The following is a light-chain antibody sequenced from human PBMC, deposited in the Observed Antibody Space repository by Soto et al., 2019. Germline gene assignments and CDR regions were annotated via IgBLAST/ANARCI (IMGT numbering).Light chain of an antibody. CDR3: QQYESSLYT. Sequence: EIVLTQSPGTLSFSPGERANLSCRASQSVANNYLAWYQQKPGQAPRLLIYGASRRAAGIPDRFTGSGSGTDFTLTISRLEPEDFAVYYCQQYESSLYTFGQGTKLDIK. CDR2: GAS. CDR1: QSVANNY. V-gene: IGKV3-20*01. J-gene: IGKJ2*01.